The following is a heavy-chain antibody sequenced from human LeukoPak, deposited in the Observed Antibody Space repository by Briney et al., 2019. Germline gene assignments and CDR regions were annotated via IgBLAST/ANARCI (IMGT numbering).Heavy chain of an antibody. CDR1: RFTFTDYG. CDR2: IWYDGSGK. V-gene: IGHV3-33*01. J-gene: IGHJ4*02. D-gene: IGHD2-15*01. CDR3: ARDWCGGGSCYYFDH. Sequence: PGGSLRLSCAASRFTFTDYGMHWVRQPPGKGLEWVALIWYDGSGKYYADSVKGRFTISRDNSKNTLYLQMSSLRAEDTAVYYCARDWCGGGSCYYFDHWGQGTLVTVSS.